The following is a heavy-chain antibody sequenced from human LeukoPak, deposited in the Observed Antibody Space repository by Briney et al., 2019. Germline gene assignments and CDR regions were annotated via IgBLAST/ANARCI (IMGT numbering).Heavy chain of an antibody. J-gene: IGHJ4*02. Sequence: PSETLSLTCTVSGGSISSYYWSWIRQPPGKGLEWIGYIYYSGSTNYNPSLKSRVTISVDTSKNQFSLKLSSVTAADTAVYYCARQKYSSSSGNLWGQGTLVTVSS. CDR1: GGSISSYY. D-gene: IGHD6-6*01. CDR3: ARQKYSSSSGNL. V-gene: IGHV4-59*08. CDR2: IYYSGST.